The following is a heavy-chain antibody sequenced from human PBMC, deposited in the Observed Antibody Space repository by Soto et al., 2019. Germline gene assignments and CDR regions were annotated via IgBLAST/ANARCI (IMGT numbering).Heavy chain of an antibody. CDR1: RFIFSDYA. CDR3: AKARHSTSWYGVEADF. V-gene: IGHV3-30*09. Sequence: QVQLVESGGGVVQPGRSLRLSCAASRFIFSDYAMHWVRQAPGKGVEWGAVISSGGDNKYYAESVRGRFAISRDNLKNTLYLQMNSLNPEDTAVYHCAKARHSTSWYGVEADFWGQGTLVTVSS. D-gene: IGHD6-13*01. CDR2: ISSGGDNK. J-gene: IGHJ4*02.